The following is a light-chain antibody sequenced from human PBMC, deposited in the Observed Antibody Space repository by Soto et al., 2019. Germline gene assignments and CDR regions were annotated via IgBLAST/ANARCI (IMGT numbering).Light chain of an antibody. CDR3: QQYYSFPLT. V-gene: IGKV1D-8*01. CDR1: QGIGTY. Sequence: VIWMTQSPSFLSASTGDRVTISCRASQGIGTYLAWYQQKPGKAPELLLYGASTLQSGVPSRFSGSGSGTDFTLTIGRLQSEDVATYYCQQYYSFPLTFGGGTKVGVK. J-gene: IGKJ4*01. CDR2: GAS.